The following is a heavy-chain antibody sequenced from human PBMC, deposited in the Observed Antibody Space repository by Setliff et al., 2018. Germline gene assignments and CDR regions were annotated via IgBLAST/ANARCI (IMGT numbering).Heavy chain of an antibody. CDR2: VRYDEGNK. Sequence: QPGGSLRLSCAASGFTFSSYGMHWVRQAPGKGLEWVTFVRYDEGNKYYTDSVKGRFTIFRDGSKNTLFLQMTSLRAEDTAVYYCAKPQVELRWGFESWGQGTPVTVSS. V-gene: IGHV3-30*02. CDR1: GFTFSSYG. D-gene: IGHD1-7*01. CDR3: AKPQVELRWGFES. J-gene: IGHJ4*02.